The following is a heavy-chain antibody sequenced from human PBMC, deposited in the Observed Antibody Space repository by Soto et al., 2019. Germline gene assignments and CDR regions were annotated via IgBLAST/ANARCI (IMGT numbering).Heavy chain of an antibody. CDR1: GFTFSSYA. Sequence: GGSLRLSCAASGFTFSSYALSCVRQAPGKGLEWVSAIGGTGGITYCPGFLKGRFTISRDNSKNTLYLQMNRLRAEDTAVYYCAKEGYDSSGRMEVWGQGTTVTVSS. CDR3: AKEGYDSSGRMEV. V-gene: IGHV3-23*01. D-gene: IGHD3-22*01. J-gene: IGHJ6*02. CDR2: IGGTGGIT.